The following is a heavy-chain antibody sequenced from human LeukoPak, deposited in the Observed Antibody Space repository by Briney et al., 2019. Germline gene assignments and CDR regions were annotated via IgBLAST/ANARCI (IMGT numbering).Heavy chain of an antibody. CDR2: ISAYNGNT. D-gene: IGHD3-22*01. J-gene: IGHJ6*03. CDR3: ARYYYYDSSGYYPPYYYYMDV. V-gene: IGHV1-18*01. CDR1: GYTFTSYG. Sequence: ASVKVSCKASGYTFTSYGISWVRQAPGQGLEWMGWISAYNGNTNYAQKLQGIVTMTTDTSTSTAYMELRSLRSDDTAVYYCARYYYYDSSGYYPPYYYYMDVWGKGTTVTVSS.